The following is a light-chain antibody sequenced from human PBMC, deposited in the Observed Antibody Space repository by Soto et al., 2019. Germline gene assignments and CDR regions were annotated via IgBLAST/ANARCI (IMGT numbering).Light chain of an antibody. CDR1: SSDVGGYNY. Sequence: QSALAQPASVSGSPGQSITISCTGTSSDVGGYNYVSWYQQHPGKAPIVMIYDVSNRPSGVSNRFSGSKSGNTASLTISGLQAEDEADYYCSSYTSSSTYVFGAGIKVTVL. J-gene: IGLJ1*01. CDR2: DVS. V-gene: IGLV2-14*01. CDR3: SSYTSSSTYV.